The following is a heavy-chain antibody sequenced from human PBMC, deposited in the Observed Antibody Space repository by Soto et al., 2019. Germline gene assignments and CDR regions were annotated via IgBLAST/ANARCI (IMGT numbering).Heavy chain of an antibody. CDR2: ISSSSSYI. CDR3: AKGRAYCSGGSCYVTAY. CDR1: GFTFSSYS. J-gene: IGHJ4*02. V-gene: IGHV3-21*04. D-gene: IGHD2-15*01. Sequence: GGSLRLSCAASGFTFSSYSMNWVRQAPGKGLEWVSSISSSSSYICYADSVKGRFTISRDNAKNSLYLQMNSLRAEDTAVYYCAKGRAYCSGGSCYVTAYWGQGTLVTVSS.